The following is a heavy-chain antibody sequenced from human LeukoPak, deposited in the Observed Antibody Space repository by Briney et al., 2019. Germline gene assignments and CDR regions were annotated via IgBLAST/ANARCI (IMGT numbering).Heavy chain of an antibody. CDR2: ITGTGHIT. CDR1: GFTFSSYG. Sequence: GGSLRLSCAASGFTFSSYGMSWVRQAPGKGLEWVSAITGTGHITYYADSVKGRFTIFRDNSKNTLYLQMNSLRAEDTALYYCARDRLGAMLFFDSWGQGTLVTVSS. J-gene: IGHJ4*02. V-gene: IGHV3-23*01. CDR3: ARDRLGAMLFFDS. D-gene: IGHD3-16*01.